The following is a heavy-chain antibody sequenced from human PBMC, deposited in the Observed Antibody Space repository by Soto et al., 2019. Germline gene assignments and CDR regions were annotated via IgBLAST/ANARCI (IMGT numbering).Heavy chain of an antibody. Sequence: PGGSLRLSCAASGFTFSSYAMSWVRQAPGKGLEWVSAIRGSGGSTYYADSVKGRFTISRDNSKNTLYLQMNSLRAEDTAVYYCAKDSGVLRFLEWLPTIDPWGQGTLVTVSS. J-gene: IGHJ5*02. V-gene: IGHV3-23*01. CDR1: GFTFSSYA. D-gene: IGHD3-3*01. CDR3: AKDSGVLRFLEWLPTIDP. CDR2: IRGSGGST.